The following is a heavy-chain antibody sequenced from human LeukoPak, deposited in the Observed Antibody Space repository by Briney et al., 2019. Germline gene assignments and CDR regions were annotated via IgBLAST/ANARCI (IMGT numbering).Heavy chain of an antibody. D-gene: IGHD3-22*01. CDR3: ARGTYYYDSSGPRDPGDDAFDI. CDR2: IYYSGST. CDR1: GGSISSSSYY. J-gene: IGHJ3*02. V-gene: IGHV4-39*07. Sequence: SETLSLTCTVSGGSISSSSYYWGWIRQPPGKGLEWIGSIYYSGSTYYNPSLKSRVTISVDTSKNQFSLKLSSVTAADTAVYYCARGTYYYDSSGPRDPGDDAFDIWGQGTMVTVSS.